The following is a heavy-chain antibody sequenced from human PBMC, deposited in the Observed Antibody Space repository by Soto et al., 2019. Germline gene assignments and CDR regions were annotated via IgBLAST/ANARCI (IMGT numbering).Heavy chain of an antibody. Sequence: PGETLRLSCAASGFTFSSHSMNWVRQPPGKGLEWVSSISSSSSYIYYADSVKGRFTTSRDNAKNSLYLQMNSLRAEDTAVYYCASTIAAHDAFDIWGQGTMVTVS. CDR2: ISSSSSYI. CDR1: GFTFSSHS. V-gene: IGHV3-21*01. J-gene: IGHJ3*02. D-gene: IGHD6-6*01. CDR3: ASTIAAHDAFDI.